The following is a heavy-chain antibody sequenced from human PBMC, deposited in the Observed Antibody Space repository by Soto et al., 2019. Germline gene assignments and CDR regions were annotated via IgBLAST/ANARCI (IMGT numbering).Heavy chain of an antibody. Sequence: EASVKVSCKASGYTFTSYAMHWVRQAPGQRLEWMGWINAGNGNTKYSQKFQGRVTITRDTSASTAYMELSSLRSEDTAVYYCARDRPEYYFDYWGQGTLVTVSS. CDR3: ARDRPEYYFDY. D-gene: IGHD2-2*01. CDR2: INAGNGNT. CDR1: GYTFTSYA. J-gene: IGHJ4*02. V-gene: IGHV1-3*01.